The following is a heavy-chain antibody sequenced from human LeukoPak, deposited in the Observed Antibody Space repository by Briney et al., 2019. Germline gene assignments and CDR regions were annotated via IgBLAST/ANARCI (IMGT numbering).Heavy chain of an antibody. CDR3: ASPYYDLWSGYFKPWFDP. V-gene: IGHV1-69*13. CDR2: IIPIFGTA. J-gene: IGHJ5*02. CDR1: GGTFSSYA. D-gene: IGHD3-3*01. Sequence: GASVKVSCKASGGTFSSYAISWVRQAPGQGLEWMGGIIPIFGTANYAQKFQGRVTITADESTSTAYMELSSLRSEDTAVYYCASPYYDLWSGYFKPWFDPWGQGTLVTVSS.